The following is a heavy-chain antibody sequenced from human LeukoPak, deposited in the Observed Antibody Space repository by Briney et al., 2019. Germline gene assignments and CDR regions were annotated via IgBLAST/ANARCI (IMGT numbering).Heavy chain of an antibody. V-gene: IGHV1-2*02. CDR2: INPNSGGT. J-gene: IGHJ4*02. D-gene: IGHD3-10*01. CDR3: ARFRDQKLWFEPDY. Sequence: GSSVKVSCKASGYIFTNYYIHRVRQAPGQGLEWMGWINPNSGGTNYAQKFQGRVTMTRDTSISTAYMELSRLRSDDTAVYYCARFRDQKLWFEPDYWGQGTLVTVSS. CDR1: GYIFTNYY.